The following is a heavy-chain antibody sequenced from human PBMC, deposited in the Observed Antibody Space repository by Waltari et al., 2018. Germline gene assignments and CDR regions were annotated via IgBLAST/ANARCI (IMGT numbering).Heavy chain of an antibody. V-gene: IGHV1-18*01. D-gene: IGHD7-27*01. CDR1: GCTFTSCW. CDR2: GSAYNGNT. CDR3: ASVTSHLTSYYFDY. J-gene: IGHJ4*02. Sequence: QFQLGRSGAEVKKPVAPVSASCDASGCTFTSCWISWVRQAPRQGLEVMGWGSAYNGNTNYAQKLQGRVTITTDTSTSTDYMGLRSLSSDDTAVYYCASVTSHLTSYYFDYWGQGTLVTVSS.